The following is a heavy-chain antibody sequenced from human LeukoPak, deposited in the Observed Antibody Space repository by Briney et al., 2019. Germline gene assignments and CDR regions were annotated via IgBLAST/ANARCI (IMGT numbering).Heavy chain of an antibody. CDR2: ISWNSGRI. CDR3: AKDRRSGGWTEGYLDY. CDR1: GFSFDDYA. D-gene: IGHD6-19*01. V-gene: IGHV3-9*01. J-gene: IGHJ4*02. Sequence: GGSLRLSCAASGFSFDDYAMHWVRQTPGKGLEWVSGISWNSGRIGYADSVKGRFTISRDNAKNSLYLQMNSLRAEDTALYYCAKDRRSGGWTEGYLDYWGQGTQVTVSS.